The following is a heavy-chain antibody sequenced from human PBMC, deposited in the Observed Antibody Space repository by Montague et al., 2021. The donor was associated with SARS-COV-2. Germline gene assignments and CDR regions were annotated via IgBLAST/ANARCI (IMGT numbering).Heavy chain of an antibody. CDR3: ARLGDGVVPSPILGVGPYYSYYYIDV. Sequence: SETLSLTCAVHGGSFSTYSWNWIRQPPGKGLEWIGEIHHGGSTNXNPSLKSRVTISADTSKNQASLKLTSVAAADTAVYYCARLGDGVVPSPILGVGPYYSYYYIDVWGKGTTVTVSS. J-gene: IGHJ6*03. CDR2: IHHGGST. V-gene: IGHV4-34*01. CDR1: GGSFSTYS. D-gene: IGHD3-10*01.